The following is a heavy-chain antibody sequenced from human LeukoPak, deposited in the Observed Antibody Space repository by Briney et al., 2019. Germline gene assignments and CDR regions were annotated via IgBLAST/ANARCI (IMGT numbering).Heavy chain of an antibody. J-gene: IGHJ4*02. V-gene: IGHV4-34*01. CDR1: GGSFSGYY. CDR3: ARKDY. CDR2: IDHSGST. Sequence: SETLSLTCAVFGGSFSGYYWSWIRQPPGKGLEWIGEIDHSGSTNYNPSLKSRVTISVDTSKNQFSLKLSSVTAADTAVYYCARKDYWGQGTLVTVSS.